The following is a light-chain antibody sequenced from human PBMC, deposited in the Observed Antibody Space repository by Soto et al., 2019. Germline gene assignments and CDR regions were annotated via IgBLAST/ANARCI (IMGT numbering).Light chain of an antibody. CDR3: QQYNNWPLT. CDR2: DAS. V-gene: IGKV3D-15*01. Sequence: EIVLAHSPGTLSFSPVERATLSCRASQSVSNYLAWYQQKPGQAPRLLIYDASNRATGIPARFSGSGSGTEFTLTISSLQSQDFAVYYCQQYNNWPLTFGGGTKVDI. CDR1: QSVSNY. J-gene: IGKJ4*01.